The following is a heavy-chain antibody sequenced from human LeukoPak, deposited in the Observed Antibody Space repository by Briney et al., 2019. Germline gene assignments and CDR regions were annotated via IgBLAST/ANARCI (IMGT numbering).Heavy chain of an antibody. D-gene: IGHD6-13*01. CDR2: ISGSGFTI. Sequence: GGSLRLSCAVSGFTLSNYSMNWVRQAPGKGLEWISYISGSGFTIHYADSVKGRFTISRDNAKNSLYLQMNSLRAEDTAVYYCANRIAATGVVYWGQGTLVTVSS. V-gene: IGHV3-48*01. CDR3: ANRIAATGVVY. CDR1: GFTLSNYS. J-gene: IGHJ4*02.